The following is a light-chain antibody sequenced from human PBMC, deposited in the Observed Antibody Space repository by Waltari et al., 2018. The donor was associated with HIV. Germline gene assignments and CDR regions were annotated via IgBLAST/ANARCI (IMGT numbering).Light chain of an antibody. J-gene: IGLJ3*02. CDR3: AAWDDSLSAWV. Sequence: QSVLTQPPSASGTPGQRVSISCSGSSSNIGSNYVYWYLQLPGTAPKLLMYRNDEWPSGVPDRFSGSKSCTSASLAISGLRSEDEADYYCAAWDDSLSAWVFGGGTKLTVL. V-gene: IGLV1-47*01. CDR1: SSNIGSNY. CDR2: RND.